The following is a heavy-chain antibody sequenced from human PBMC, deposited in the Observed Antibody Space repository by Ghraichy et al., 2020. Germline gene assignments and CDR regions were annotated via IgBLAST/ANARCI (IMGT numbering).Heavy chain of an antibody. CDR1: GFTFSRYW. J-gene: IGHJ3*02. CDR3: AGRIFDI. Sequence: GGSLRLSCAASGFTFSRYWMSWVRQAPGKGLEWVANINKDGSDKYYVDSVKGRFTISRDNAKNSLYLQMNSLRAEDTAVYFCAGRIFDIWGQGTVVTVS. CDR2: INKDGSDK. V-gene: IGHV3-7*03.